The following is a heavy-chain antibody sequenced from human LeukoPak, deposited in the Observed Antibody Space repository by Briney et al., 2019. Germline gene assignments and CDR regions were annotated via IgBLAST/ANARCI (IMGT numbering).Heavy chain of an antibody. CDR1: GGTFSSYA. CDR2: IIPIFGTA. V-gene: IGHV1-69*01. D-gene: IGHD3-3*01. CDR3: ATDQAAYYDFWSGLDY. J-gene: IGHJ4*02. Sequence: SVKVSCKASGGTFSSYAISWVRQAPGQGLEWMGGIIPIFGTANYAQKFQGRVTITADESTSTAYMELSSLRSEDTAVYYCATDQAAYYDFWSGLDYWGQGTPVTVSS.